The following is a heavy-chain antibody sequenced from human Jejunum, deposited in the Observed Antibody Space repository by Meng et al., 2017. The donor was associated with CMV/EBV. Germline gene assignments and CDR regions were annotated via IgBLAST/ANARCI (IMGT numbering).Heavy chain of an antibody. CDR2: TYYRSKWYS. CDR1: GDSVSSNTVA. Sequence: LTESGTSLVNPPQTPYLTCAIPGDSVSSNTVAWNWIRLSPSRGLEWLGRTYYRSKWYSEYTVSVRSRISITPDTSKNQFSLQLTSVTPDDTAVYYCARGEDSSLDYWGQGTLVTVSS. J-gene: IGHJ4*02. V-gene: IGHV6-1*02. D-gene: IGHD6-13*01. CDR3: ARGEDSSLDY.